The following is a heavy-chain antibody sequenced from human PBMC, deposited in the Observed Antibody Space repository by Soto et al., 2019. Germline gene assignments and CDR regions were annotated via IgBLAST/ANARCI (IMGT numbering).Heavy chain of an antibody. J-gene: IGHJ4*02. CDR2: ISYDGSNK. CDR1: GFTVSSYA. V-gene: IGHV3-30-3*01. Sequence: QVQLVESGGGVVQPGRSLRLSCAASGFTVSSYAMHWVRQAPGKGLEWVAVISYDGSNKYYADSVKGRFTISRDNSKNTLYLQMNSLRAEDTAVYYCARDFVIVGATRGSDWGQGTLVTVSS. CDR3: ARDFVIVGATRGSD. D-gene: IGHD1-26*01.